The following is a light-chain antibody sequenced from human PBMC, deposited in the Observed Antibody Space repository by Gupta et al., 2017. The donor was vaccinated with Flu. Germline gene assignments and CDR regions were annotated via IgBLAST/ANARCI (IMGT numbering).Light chain of an antibody. CDR3: QQTYSTPWT. V-gene: IGKV1-39*01. Sequence: EMQALQSSSSLSASIEDRVTITCWASQSIGRYLNWYQQKPGKAPNLLIFAASTLESGVSSRFSGSGSGAGFTLTISSLQPEDFATYYCQQTYSTPWTFGQGTKVEVK. CDR1: QSIGRY. J-gene: IGKJ1*01. CDR2: AAS.